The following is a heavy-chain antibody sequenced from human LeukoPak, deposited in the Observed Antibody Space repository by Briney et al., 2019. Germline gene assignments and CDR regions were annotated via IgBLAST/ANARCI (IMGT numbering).Heavy chain of an antibody. CDR3: ARDRLNRAYCGNDCYSAAFDY. CDR2: ITRDGKRQ. CDR1: GFIFNNYD. V-gene: IGHV3-30*03. Sequence: GGSLRLSCATSGFIFNNYDPHWVRQAPGRGLEWLATITRDGKRQFYTDSVKGRFTISRDDSRNTLYLQMNSLRPEDTAVYYCARDRLNRAYCGNDCYSAAFDYWGQGALVTVSS. D-gene: IGHD2-21*02. J-gene: IGHJ4*02.